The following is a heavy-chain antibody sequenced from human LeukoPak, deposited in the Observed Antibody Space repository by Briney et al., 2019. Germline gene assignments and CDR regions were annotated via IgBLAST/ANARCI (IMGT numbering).Heavy chain of an antibody. CDR2: VYYGGST. Sequence: SETLSLTCSVAGDSIRDKYWAWIRQPAGKELEWIGRVYYGGSTNYHPSLRSRVAMSADTSRNQFSLNLGSVTAADTAVYYCARLVNGKLFDYWGQGTLVTVSS. J-gene: IGHJ4*02. V-gene: IGHV4-4*07. CDR3: ARLVNGKLFDY. CDR1: GDSIRDKY. D-gene: IGHD1-1*01.